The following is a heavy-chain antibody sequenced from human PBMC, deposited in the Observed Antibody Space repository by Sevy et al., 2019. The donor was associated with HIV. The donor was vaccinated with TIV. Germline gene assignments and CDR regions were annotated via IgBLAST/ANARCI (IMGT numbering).Heavy chain of an antibody. CDR2: IYYSGAT. CDR1: GGCVSNPNYY. D-gene: IGHD4-17*01. Sequence: SETLSLTCSVSGGCVSNPNYYWGWIRQPPGKGLEWIGSIYYSGATSYDPSLESRVTTSVDTSNNRFSLILTSVTAADTAVYYCARSQHFSGDYADYAFDVWGQGSMVTVSS. CDR3: ARSQHFSGDYADYAFDV. V-gene: IGHV4-39*01. J-gene: IGHJ3*01.